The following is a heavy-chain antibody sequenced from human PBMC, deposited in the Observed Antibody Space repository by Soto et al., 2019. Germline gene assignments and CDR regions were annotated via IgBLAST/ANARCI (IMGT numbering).Heavy chain of an antibody. D-gene: IGHD2-15*01. V-gene: IGHV4-59*01. Sequence: SETLSLTCTVSGGSISSYYWSWIRQPPGKGLEWIGYIYYSGSTNYNPSLKSRVTISVDTSKNQFSLKLSSVTAADTAVYYCARDDGGNLYYWGKGTLVPVSS. CDR3: ARDDGGNLYY. CDR1: GGSISSYY. CDR2: IYYSGST. J-gene: IGHJ4*02.